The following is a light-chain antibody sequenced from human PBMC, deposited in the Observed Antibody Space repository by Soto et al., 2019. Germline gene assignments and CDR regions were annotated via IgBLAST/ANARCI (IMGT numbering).Light chain of an antibody. Sequence: QSALTQPASVSGSPGQSITISCTGTSSDFGGYTYVSWYQQHPGKAPKLMIFDATSRPSGVSHRFSGSKSDNAASLTIAGLQAEDAADYYCSSYTSTSPYVFGTGTKLTVL. CDR2: DAT. CDR1: SSDFGGYTY. J-gene: IGLJ1*01. CDR3: SSYTSTSPYV. V-gene: IGLV2-14*03.